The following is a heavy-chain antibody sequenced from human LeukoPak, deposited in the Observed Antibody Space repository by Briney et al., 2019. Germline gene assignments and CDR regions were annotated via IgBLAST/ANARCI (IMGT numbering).Heavy chain of an antibody. J-gene: IGHJ4*02. V-gene: IGHV3-49*04. CDR3: TRGYYNSF. CDR1: GFTFGDEP. CDR2: IRAKRVDERP. D-gene: IGHD3-10*01. Sequence: GGSLRLSCTTSGFTFGDEPVNWVRQAPGKGLEWVGLIRAKRVDERPEYAASVKGRFSISRDDSTRVAYLQVNSLKAEDTAVYYCTRGYYNSFWGQGTLVTVSS.